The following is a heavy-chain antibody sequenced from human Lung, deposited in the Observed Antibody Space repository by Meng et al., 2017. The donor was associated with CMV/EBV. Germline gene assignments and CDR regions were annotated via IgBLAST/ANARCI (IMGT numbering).Heavy chain of an antibody. Sequence: GGSXRLXXAASGFIFSAYEIIWVRQAPGKGLEWVSYIHARGHIVHYADFVNGRFTISRDSAKNSVDLQMSSLRVEDTAVYYCARRLPYYGMDVWGQGTPVTVSS. CDR3: ARRLPYYGMDV. V-gene: IGHV3-48*03. J-gene: IGHJ6*02. CDR2: IHARGHIV. CDR1: GFIFSAYE.